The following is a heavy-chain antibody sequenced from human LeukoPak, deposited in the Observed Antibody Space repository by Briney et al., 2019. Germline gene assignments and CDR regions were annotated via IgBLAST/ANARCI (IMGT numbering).Heavy chain of an antibody. J-gene: IGHJ4*02. V-gene: IGHV1-18*01. CDR2: ISAYNGNT. CDR1: GYTFTSYG. D-gene: IGHD2-15*01. Sequence: GASVKVSCKASGYTFTSYGISWVRQAPGQGLEWMGWISAYNGNTNYAQKLQGRVTMTTDTSTGTPFMELRSLRSDDTAVYYCARSPGYCSGGSCLAYWGQGTLVTVSS. CDR3: ARSPGYCSGGSCLAY.